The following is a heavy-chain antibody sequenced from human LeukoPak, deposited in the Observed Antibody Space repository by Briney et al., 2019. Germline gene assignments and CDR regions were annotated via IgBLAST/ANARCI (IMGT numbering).Heavy chain of an antibody. CDR3: VNYYDSSDYQQPNHFDY. CDR2: IYYSGST. CDR1: GGSISSSSYY. V-gene: IGHV4-39*01. D-gene: IGHD3-22*01. Sequence: SETLSHTCTVSGGSISSSSYYWGWIRQPPGKGLDWIGSIYYSGSTYYNPSLKSRFTISVDTSKNQFSLKLSSVTAADTAVYYCVNYYDSSDYQQPNHFDYWGQGTLVTVSS. J-gene: IGHJ4*02.